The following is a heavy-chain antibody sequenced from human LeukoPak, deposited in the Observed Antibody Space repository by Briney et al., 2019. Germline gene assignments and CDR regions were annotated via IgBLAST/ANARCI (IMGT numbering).Heavy chain of an antibody. D-gene: IGHD4-23*01. CDR2: IIPILGIA. V-gene: IGHV1-69*02. CDR3: ARPFDYGGKGGYYYYYMDV. Sequence: GASVKVSCKASGCTFSSYTISWVRQAPGQGLEWMGRIIPILGIANYAQKFQGRVTITADESTSTAYMELSSLRSEDTAVYYCARPFDYGGKGGYYYYYMDVWGKGTTVTVSS. J-gene: IGHJ6*03. CDR1: GCTFSSYT.